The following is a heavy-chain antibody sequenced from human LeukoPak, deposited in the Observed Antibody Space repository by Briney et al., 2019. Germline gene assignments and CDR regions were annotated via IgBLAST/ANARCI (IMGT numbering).Heavy chain of an antibody. V-gene: IGHV4-38-2*02. Sequence: TSETLSLTCTVSGYSISSGYYWGWIRQPPGKGLEWIGSIYHSGSTYYNPSLKSRVTISVDTSKNQFSLKLSSVTAADTAVYYCARWLQTPDAFDIWGQGTMVTVSS. D-gene: IGHD5-24*01. CDR3: ARWLQTPDAFDI. J-gene: IGHJ3*02. CDR2: IYHSGST. CDR1: GYSISSGYY.